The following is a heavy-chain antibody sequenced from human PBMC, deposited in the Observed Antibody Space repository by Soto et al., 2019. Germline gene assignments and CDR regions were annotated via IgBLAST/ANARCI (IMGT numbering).Heavy chain of an antibody. D-gene: IGHD5-18*01. J-gene: IGHJ4*01. CDR2: ISTYNVDT. Sequence: SVKGPSKNSGYKLSSDGIVWVRQAPGQGHAWMGWISTYNVDTKYADKFQGRLTMSSDTSTTTAFMELRRLRSDDTAVYYCVRGGFAYGYLDYWG. CDR1: GYKLSSDG. CDR3: VRGGFAYGYLDY. V-gene: IGHV1-18*01.